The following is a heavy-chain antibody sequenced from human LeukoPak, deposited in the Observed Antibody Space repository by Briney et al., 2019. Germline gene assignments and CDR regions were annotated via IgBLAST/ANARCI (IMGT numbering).Heavy chain of an antibody. CDR2: INPNSGGT. J-gene: IGHJ6*02. CDR1: GYTFTSYG. Sequence: ASVKVSCKASGYTFTSYGISWVRQSPGQGLEWMGWINPNSGGTNYAQKFQGRVTMTRDASISTAYMELSRLRSDDTAVYYCARWGSCSGGSCYGTYYGMDVWGQGTTVTVSS. D-gene: IGHD2-15*01. V-gene: IGHV1-2*02. CDR3: ARWGSCSGGSCYGTYYGMDV.